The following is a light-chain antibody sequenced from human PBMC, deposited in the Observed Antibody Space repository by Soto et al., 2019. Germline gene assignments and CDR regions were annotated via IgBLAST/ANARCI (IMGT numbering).Light chain of an antibody. CDR3: LQDYSYPYT. Sequence: AIQMTQSPSSLSASVGDRVTITCRASQDIRNDLGWYQQRPGRDPKLMIYAASSLQTGVPSRFSGSGSGTDFTLTIGSLQTEDFSTYYCLQDYSYPYTFGQGTKLEI. CDR2: AAS. J-gene: IGKJ2*01. V-gene: IGKV1-6*01. CDR1: QDIRND.